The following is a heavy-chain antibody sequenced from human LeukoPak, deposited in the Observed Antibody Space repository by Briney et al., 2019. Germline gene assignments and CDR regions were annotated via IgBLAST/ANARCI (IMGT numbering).Heavy chain of an antibody. Sequence: SPTLSLTCTVSGGSISIGGYYWSWIRQHPGKGLEWIGYTYYTGSTYYNPSLKSRVTISADTSKNQFSLNLSSVTAADTAVYYCARFRYCSGGSCYSKSWFDPWGQGTLVTVSS. D-gene: IGHD2-15*01. CDR1: GGSISIGGYY. CDR3: ARFRYCSGGSCYSKSWFDP. J-gene: IGHJ5*02. V-gene: IGHV4-31*03. CDR2: TYYTGST.